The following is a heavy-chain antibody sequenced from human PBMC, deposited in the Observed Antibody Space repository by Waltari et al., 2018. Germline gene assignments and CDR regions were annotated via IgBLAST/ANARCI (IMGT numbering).Heavy chain of an antibody. D-gene: IGHD2-21*02. J-gene: IGHJ5*02. Sequence: QVQLQESGPSLLKPSDTLSLICTVSGASISGFYWSWVRQPPGKGLDWIGYIYYTGSTNFNPSLKSRVTMSVDTSKNQFSLKLSSVTAADTAFYYCARGGGGDWEWFDPWGQGTLVTVSS. CDR3: ARGGGGDWEWFDP. CDR2: IYYTGST. CDR1: GASISGFY. V-gene: IGHV4-59*07.